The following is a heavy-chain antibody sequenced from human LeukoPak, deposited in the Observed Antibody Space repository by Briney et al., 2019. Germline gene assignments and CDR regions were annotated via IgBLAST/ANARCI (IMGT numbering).Heavy chain of an antibody. D-gene: IGHD3-22*01. CDR3: ARNYYDSSGYYLRGYYFQH. CDR2: ISAYNGNT. J-gene: IGHJ1*01. Sequence: ASVKVSCKASGGTFSSYAISWVRQAPGQGLEWMGWISAYNGNTNYAQKLQGRVTMTTDTSTSTAYMELRSLRSDDTAVYYCARNYYDSSGYYLRGYYFQHWGQGTLVTVSS. V-gene: IGHV1-18*01. CDR1: GGTFSSYA.